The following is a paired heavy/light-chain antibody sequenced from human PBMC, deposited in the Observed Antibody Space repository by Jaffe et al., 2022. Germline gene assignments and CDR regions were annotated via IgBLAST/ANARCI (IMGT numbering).Heavy chain of an antibody. V-gene: IGHV1-46*03. D-gene: IGHD3-9*01. J-gene: IGHJ5*02. CDR3: ARDGRVLRYFDWLLSRNWFDP. CDR2: INPSGGST. Sequence: QVQLVQSGAEVKKPGASVKVSCKASGYTFTSYYMHWVRQAPGQGLEWMGIINPSGGSTSYAQKFQGRVTMTRDTSTSTVYMELSSLRSEDTAVYYCARDGRVLRYFDWLLSRNWFDPWGQGTLVTVSS. CDR1: GYTFTSYY.
Light chain of an antibody. V-gene: IGKV2-29*02. Sequence: DIVMTQTPLSLSVTPGQPASISCKSSQSLLHSDGKTYLYWYLQKPGQSPQLLIYEVSSRFSGVPDRFSGSGSGTDFTLKISRVEAEDVGVYYCMQGIHLPITFGQGTRLEIK. J-gene: IGKJ5*01. CDR3: MQGIHLPIT. CDR2: EVS. CDR1: QSLLHSDGKTY.